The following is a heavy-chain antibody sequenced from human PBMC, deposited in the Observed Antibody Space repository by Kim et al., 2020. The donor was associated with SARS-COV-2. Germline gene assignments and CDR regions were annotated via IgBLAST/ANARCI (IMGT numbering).Heavy chain of an antibody. J-gene: IGHJ6*02. D-gene: IGHD3-3*02. V-gene: IGHV6-1*01. CDR3: VRQKNDGTYYGMDV. CDR2: TKFRSKWYK. CDR1: GDSVSSNTAA. Sequence: SQTLSLTCAISGDSVSSNTAAWNWIRQSPSRGLEWLGRTKFRSKWYKEYAVSVKSRITINPDTSKNQFSLQLNSATPEDTAMYYCVRQKNDGTYYGMDVWGQGTKDTVP.